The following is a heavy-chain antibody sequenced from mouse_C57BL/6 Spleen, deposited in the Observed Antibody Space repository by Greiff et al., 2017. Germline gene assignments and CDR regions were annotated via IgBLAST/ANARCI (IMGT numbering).Heavy chain of an antibody. V-gene: IGHV5-6*01. CDR1: GFTFSSYG. CDR2: ISSGGSYN. J-gene: IGHJ1*03. CDR3: ARHKITTVVASHWYFDV. Sequence: EVQLVESGGDLVKPGGSLKFSCAASGFTFSSYGMSWVRQTPDKRLEWVATISSGGSYNNYPDSVKGRFTISSDYAKNTLYLHMSSRQSEDTAMCYCARHKITTVVASHWYFDVWGTGTTVTVSS. D-gene: IGHD1-1*01.